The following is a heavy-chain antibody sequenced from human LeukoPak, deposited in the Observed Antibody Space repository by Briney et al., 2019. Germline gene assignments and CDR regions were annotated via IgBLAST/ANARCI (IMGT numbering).Heavy chain of an antibody. CDR1: GGSFSGYY. J-gene: IGHJ6*04. Sequence: SETLSLTCAVYGGSFSGYYWSWIRQPPGKGLEWIGEINHSGSTNYNPSLKSRVTISVDTSKNQFSLKLSSVTAADTAVYYCARARGMVRCMDVWGKGTTVTVSS. CDR2: INHSGST. CDR3: ARARGMVRCMDV. D-gene: IGHD3-10*01. V-gene: IGHV4-34*01.